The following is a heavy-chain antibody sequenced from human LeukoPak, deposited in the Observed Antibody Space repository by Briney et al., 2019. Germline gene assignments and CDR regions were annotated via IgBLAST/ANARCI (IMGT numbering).Heavy chain of an antibody. J-gene: IGHJ4*02. CDR1: GYSFTSYW. V-gene: IGHV5-51*01. Sequence: GESLQISCQGSGYSFTSYWIGWVRQMPGKGLEWMGIIYPGDSDTRYSPSFQGQVTISADKSISTAYLQWSSLKASDTAMYHCARQREYGDYVPDYWGQGTLVTVS. D-gene: IGHD4-17*01. CDR3: ARQREYGDYVPDY. CDR2: IYPGDSDT.